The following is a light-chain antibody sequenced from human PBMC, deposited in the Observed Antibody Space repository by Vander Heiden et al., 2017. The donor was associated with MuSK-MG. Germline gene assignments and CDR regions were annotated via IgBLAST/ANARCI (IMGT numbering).Light chain of an antibody. CDR1: QNVNSN. V-gene: IGKV3-15*01. CDR3: QQYNTWPLT. CDR2: GAS. J-gene: IGKJ4*01. Sequence: EIVLTQSPATLSVSLGEWATLSCRASQNVNSNLAWYQQKPGQAPRLVIYGASTRATGIPARFSGSGSGTEFTLTISILHSEDFAVYSCQQYNTWPLTFGGGTKVEIK.